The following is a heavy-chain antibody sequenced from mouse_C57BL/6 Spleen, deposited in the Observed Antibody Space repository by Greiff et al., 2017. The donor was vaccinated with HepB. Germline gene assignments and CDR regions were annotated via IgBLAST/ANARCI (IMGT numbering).Heavy chain of an antibody. J-gene: IGHJ3*01. CDR2: IDPRSGNT. CDR3: AREAPYYYGSSPYAY. Sequence: VQLQQSGAELVRPGASVKLSCKASGYTFTSYGISWVKQRTGQGLEWIGEIDPRSGNTYYNEKFKGKATLTADKSSSTADMELRSLTSEDSAVYLCAREAPYYYGSSPYAYWGQGTLVTVSA. CDR1: GYTFTSYG. D-gene: IGHD1-1*01. V-gene: IGHV1-81*01.